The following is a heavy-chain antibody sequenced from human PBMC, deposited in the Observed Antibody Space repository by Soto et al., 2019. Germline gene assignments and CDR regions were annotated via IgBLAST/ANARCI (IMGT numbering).Heavy chain of an antibody. J-gene: IGHJ5*02. CDR2: IYYSGST. CDR3: ARRYFDWLSLSGRWFDP. CDR1: GGSISSYY. Sequence: PSETLSLTCTVSGGSISSYYWSWIRQPPGKGLEWIGYIYYSGSTNYNPSLKSRVTISVDTSKNQFSLKLSSVTAADTAVYYCARRYFDWLSLSGRWFDPWGQGTLVTV. V-gene: IGHV4-59*08. D-gene: IGHD3-9*01.